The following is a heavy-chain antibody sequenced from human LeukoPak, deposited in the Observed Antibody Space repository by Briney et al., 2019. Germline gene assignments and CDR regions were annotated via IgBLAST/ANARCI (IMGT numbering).Heavy chain of an antibody. CDR2: IYYSGST. CDR3: ARSRDDYGDYAEAFDI. J-gene: IGHJ3*02. Sequence: SETLSLTCTVSGGSISSSSYYWGWIRQPPGKGLEWIGSIYYSGSTYYNPSLKSRVTISVDTSKNQFSLKLSSVTAANTAVYYCARSRDDYGDYAEAFDIWGQGTMATVSS. D-gene: IGHD4-17*01. CDR1: GGSISSSSYY. V-gene: IGHV4-39*01.